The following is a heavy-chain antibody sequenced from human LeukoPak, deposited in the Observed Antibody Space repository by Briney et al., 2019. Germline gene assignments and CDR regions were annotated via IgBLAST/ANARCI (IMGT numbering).Heavy chain of an antibody. CDR3: AKARGEWELLFKNAFDI. J-gene: IGHJ3*02. CDR1: GFTFSSYG. Sequence: GGTLRLSCAASGFTFSSYGMSWVRQAPGKGLEWVSASSGSGGITYYADSVKGRFTISRDNSKNTLYLQMNSLRAEDTAVYYCAKARGEWELLFKNAFDIWGQGTMVTVSS. V-gene: IGHV3-23*01. CDR2: SSGSGGIT. D-gene: IGHD1-26*01.